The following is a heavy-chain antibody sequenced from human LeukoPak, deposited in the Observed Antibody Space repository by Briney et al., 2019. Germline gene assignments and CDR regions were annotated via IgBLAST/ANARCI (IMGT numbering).Heavy chain of an antibody. CDR3: ARRTNYYYYGMDV. J-gene: IGHJ6*02. V-gene: IGHV4-34*01. CDR2: INHSGST. D-gene: IGHD1-14*01. CDR1: GGSFSGYY. Sequence: SETLSLTCAVYGGSFSGYYWSWIRQPPGKGLEWIGEINHSGSTNYNPSLKSRVTISVDTSKNQFSLKLSSVTAADTAVYYCARRTNYYYYGMDVWGQGTTVTVS.